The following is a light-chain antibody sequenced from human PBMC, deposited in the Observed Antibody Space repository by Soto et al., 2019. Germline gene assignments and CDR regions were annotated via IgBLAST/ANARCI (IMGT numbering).Light chain of an antibody. Sequence: EIVMTQSPATLSVSPGERATLSCRASQSVSSNLAWYQQKPGQPPSLLIYGASARATGIPARFSGSGSGTEFTLTISNLQSEDFAVYYCQQYYTSPRTFGQGTKVEIK. CDR2: GAS. J-gene: IGKJ1*01. V-gene: IGKV3-15*01. CDR3: QQYYTSPRT. CDR1: QSVSSN.